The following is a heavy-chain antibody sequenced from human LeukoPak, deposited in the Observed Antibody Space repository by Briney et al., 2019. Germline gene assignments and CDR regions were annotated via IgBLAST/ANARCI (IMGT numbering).Heavy chain of an antibody. J-gene: IGHJ3*02. V-gene: IGHV3-11*01. CDR3: ARDGPNYYDSRNAFDI. D-gene: IGHD3-22*01. Sequence: GGSLRLSCAASGFTFSDYYMSWIRQAPGKGLEWVSYISSSGSTIYYADSVKGRFTISRDNAKNSLYLQMNSLRAEDTAVYYCARDGPNYYDSRNAFDIWGQGTMVTVSS. CDR1: GFTFSDYY. CDR2: ISSSGSTI.